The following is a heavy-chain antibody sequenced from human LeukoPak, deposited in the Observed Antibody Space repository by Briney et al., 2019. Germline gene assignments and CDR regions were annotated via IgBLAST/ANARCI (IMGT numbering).Heavy chain of an antibody. CDR2: IIPIFGTA. J-gene: IGHJ3*02. V-gene: IGHV1-69*13. CDR1: GGTFSSYA. Sequence: SVKVSCKASGGTFSSYAISWVRQAPGQGLEWMGGIIPIFGTAKYAQKFQGRVTITADESTSTAYMELSSLRSEDTAVYYCARDRTGVPAAHDAFDIWGQGTMVTVSS. CDR3: ARDRTGVPAAHDAFDI. D-gene: IGHD2-2*01.